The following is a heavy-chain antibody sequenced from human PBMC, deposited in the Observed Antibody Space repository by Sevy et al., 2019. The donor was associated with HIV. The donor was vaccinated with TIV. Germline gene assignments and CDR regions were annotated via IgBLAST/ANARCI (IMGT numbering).Heavy chain of an antibody. J-gene: IGHJ6*02. CDR2: ISYSGST. Sequence: SETLSLTCTVSGGSISSYYWSWIRQPPGKGLEWIGYISYSGSTNDNTSLRSRVTISIDTSKNQFSLRLSSVSAADTVGYYCARGGGRTDWGMDVWGPGTTVTVSS. D-gene: IGHD1-1*01. V-gene: IGHV4-59*01. CDR3: ARGGGRTDWGMDV. CDR1: GGSISSYY.